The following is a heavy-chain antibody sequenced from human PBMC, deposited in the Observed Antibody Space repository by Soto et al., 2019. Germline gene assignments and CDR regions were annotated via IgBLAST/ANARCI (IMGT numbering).Heavy chain of an antibody. Sequence: SETLSLTCAVYGGSFSGYYWSWIRQPPGKGLEWIGEINHSGSTNYNPSLKSRVTISVDTSKNQFSLKLSSVTAADTAVYYCASLAHYYCSGSSVLNYYYGMDVWGQGTTVTVSS. CDR3: ASLAHYYCSGSSVLNYYYGMDV. CDR1: GGSFSGYY. CDR2: INHSGST. V-gene: IGHV4-34*01. D-gene: IGHD3-10*01. J-gene: IGHJ6*02.